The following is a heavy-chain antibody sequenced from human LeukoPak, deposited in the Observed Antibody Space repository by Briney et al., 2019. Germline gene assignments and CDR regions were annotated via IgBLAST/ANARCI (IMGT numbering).Heavy chain of an antibody. V-gene: IGHV5-51*01. CDR3: ARMTSDWYFDY. J-gene: IGHJ4*02. Sequence: GESLKISCKGSGYNFTTYWIAWVRQMPGKGLEWMGIIYPGDSDTRYSPSFEGQVTISADKSVSTAYLRWSGLKASDTAIYFCARMTSDWYFDYWGQGTLVTVSS. D-gene: IGHD6-19*01. CDR2: IYPGDSDT. CDR1: GYNFTTYW.